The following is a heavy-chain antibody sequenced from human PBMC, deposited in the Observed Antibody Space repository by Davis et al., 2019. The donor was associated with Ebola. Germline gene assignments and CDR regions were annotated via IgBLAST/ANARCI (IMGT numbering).Heavy chain of an antibody. CDR3: ASGIILDRLDY. CDR1: GYTFTSYG. J-gene: IGHJ4*02. D-gene: IGHD1-1*01. Sequence: ASVKVSCKASGYTFTSYGISWVRQAPGQGLEWMGWISAYNGNTNYAQKLQGRVTMTTDTSTSTVYMELSSLRSEDTAVYYCASGIILDRLDYWGQGTLVTVSS. V-gene: IGHV1-18*01. CDR2: ISAYNGNT.